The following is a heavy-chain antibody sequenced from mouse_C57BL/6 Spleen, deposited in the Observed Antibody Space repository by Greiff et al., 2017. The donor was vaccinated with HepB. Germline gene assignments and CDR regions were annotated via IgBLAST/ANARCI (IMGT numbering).Heavy chain of an antibody. J-gene: IGHJ2*01. Sequence: VKLQQPGAELVRPGTSVKVSCKASGYAFTNYLIEWVKQRPGQGLEWIGVINPGSGGTNYNEKFKGKATLTADKSSSTAYMQLSSLTSEDSAVYFCARWEATAFDYWGQGTTLTVSS. CDR2: INPGSGGT. CDR1: GYAFTNYL. CDR3: ARWEATAFDY. V-gene: IGHV1-54*01. D-gene: IGHD1-2*01.